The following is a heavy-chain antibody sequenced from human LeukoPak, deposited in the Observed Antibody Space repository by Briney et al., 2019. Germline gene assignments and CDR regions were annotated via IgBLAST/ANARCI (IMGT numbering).Heavy chain of an antibody. CDR2: ISGSGGST. V-gene: IGHV3-23*01. Sequence: GGSLRLSCAASGFTFSSYGMSWVRQAPGKGLEWVSSISGSGGSTYYADSVKGRFTISRDNSKNTLYLQMNSLRAEDTAVYYCARGQYQLFDYWGQGTLVTVSS. J-gene: IGHJ4*02. CDR1: GFTFSSYG. D-gene: IGHD2-2*01. CDR3: ARGQYQLFDY.